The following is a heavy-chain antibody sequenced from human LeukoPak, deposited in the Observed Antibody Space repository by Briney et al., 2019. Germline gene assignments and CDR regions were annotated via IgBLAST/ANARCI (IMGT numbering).Heavy chain of an antibody. CDR1: GFTFSNYW. J-gene: IGHJ6*03. Sequence: GGSLRLSCTVSGFTFSNYWMNWVRQAPGKGLEWVANIKQDGSEKYYVDSVKGRFTISRGNAKNSLYLQMNSLRAEDTAVYYCARGSPAPGLDYYYYYMDVWGKGTTVTVSS. CDR3: ARGSPAPGLDYYYYYMDV. CDR2: IKQDGSEK. V-gene: IGHV3-7*01. D-gene: IGHD2-2*01.